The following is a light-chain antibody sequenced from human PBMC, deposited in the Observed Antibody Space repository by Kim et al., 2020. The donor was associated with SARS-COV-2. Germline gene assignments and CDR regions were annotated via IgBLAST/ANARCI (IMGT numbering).Light chain of an antibody. CDR1: SSNIGAGYD. V-gene: IGLV1-40*01. CDR2: GNS. CDR3: QSYDNSLRGWM. J-gene: IGLJ3*02. Sequence: RVTISRSGGSSNIGAGYDIHWYQQLPGTAPKLLIYGNSNRPSGVPDRFSGSKSGTSASLAITGLQAEDEADYYCQSYDNSLRGWMFGGGTKVTVL.